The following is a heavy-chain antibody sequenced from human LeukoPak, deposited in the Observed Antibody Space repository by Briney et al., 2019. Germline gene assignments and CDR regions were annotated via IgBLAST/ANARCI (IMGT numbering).Heavy chain of an antibody. Sequence: SETLSLTCAVYGGSFSGYYWSWIRQPPGKGLEWIGEINHSGSTNYNPSLKSRVTISVDTSKNQFSLKLSSVTAADTAVYYCARLAVRGVIITRDYWGQGTLVTVSS. J-gene: IGHJ4*02. CDR2: INHSGST. V-gene: IGHV4-34*01. CDR3: ARLAVRGVIITRDY. CDR1: GGSFSGYY. D-gene: IGHD3-10*01.